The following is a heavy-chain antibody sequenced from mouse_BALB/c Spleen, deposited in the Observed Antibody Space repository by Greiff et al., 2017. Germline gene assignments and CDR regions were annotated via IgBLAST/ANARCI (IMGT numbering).Heavy chain of an antibody. D-gene: IGHD1-1*01. CDR3: ARGSYYGSSYDYWYFDV. Sequence: VQLQQSGAELMKPGASVKISCKATGYTFSSYWIEWVKQRPGHGLEWIGEILPGSGSTNYNEKFKGKATFTADTSSNTAYMQLSSLTSEDSAVYYCARGSYYGSSYDYWYFDVWGAGTTVTVSS. CDR1: GYTFSSYW. CDR2: ILPGSGST. V-gene: IGHV1-9*01. J-gene: IGHJ1*01.